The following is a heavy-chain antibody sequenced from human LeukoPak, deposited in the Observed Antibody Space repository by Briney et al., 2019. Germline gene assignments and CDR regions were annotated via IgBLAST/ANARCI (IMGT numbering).Heavy chain of an antibody. CDR3: AKAGGASSGYRCDN. J-gene: IGHJ4*02. Sequence: GGSLRLSCAASGFTFSSYAMSWVRQAPGKGLEWVSAISGSGGSTYYADSVKGRFTISRDNSKNTLYLQMNSLRAEDTAVYYCAKAGGASSGYRCDNGGQGTRVTVPS. D-gene: IGHD3-22*01. V-gene: IGHV3-23*01. CDR2: ISGSGGST. CDR1: GFTFSSYA.